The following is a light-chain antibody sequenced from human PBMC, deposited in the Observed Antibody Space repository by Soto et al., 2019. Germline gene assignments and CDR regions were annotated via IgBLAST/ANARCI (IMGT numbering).Light chain of an antibody. Sequence: QSVLTQPASVSGSPGQSITISCTGTSSDDGGYNYVSWYQQHSGKAPELMIYEVTNRPSGVSNRFSGSKSGNTASLTISGLQAEDEADYYCSSYTDSGTLVVFGGGTKLTVL. J-gene: IGLJ2*01. CDR1: SSDDGGYNY. CDR3: SSYTDSGTLVV. CDR2: EVT. V-gene: IGLV2-14*01.